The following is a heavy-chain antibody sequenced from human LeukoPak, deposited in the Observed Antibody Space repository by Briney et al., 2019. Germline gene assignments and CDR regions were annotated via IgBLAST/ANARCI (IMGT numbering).Heavy chain of an antibody. D-gene: IGHD1-26*01. V-gene: IGHV4-39*01. Sequence: SETLSLTCTVSGGSISSSSYYWGWIRQPPGKGLEWIVSIYYSGSTYYNPSLKSRVTISVDTSKNQFSLKLSSVTAADTAVYYCARGDVGATLDFYYFDMDVWGRGTTVTVSS. CDR1: GGSISSSSYY. J-gene: IGHJ6*02. CDR3: ARGDVGATLDFYYFDMDV. CDR2: IYYSGST.